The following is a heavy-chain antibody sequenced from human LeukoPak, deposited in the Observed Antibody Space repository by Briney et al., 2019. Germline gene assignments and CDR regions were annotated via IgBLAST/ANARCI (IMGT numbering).Heavy chain of an antibody. Sequence: SETLSLTCAVSGGSISSSNWWSWVRQPPGKGLDWIGEIYANGATNYNPSLKSRVTISIDKSRNQFSLKMTSVTDADTAVYYCARNRGKSDLNNWGQGTLVTVSS. CDR3: ARNRGKSDLNN. CDR1: GGSISSSNW. J-gene: IGHJ4*02. CDR2: IYANGAT. V-gene: IGHV4-4*02. D-gene: IGHD4-23*01.